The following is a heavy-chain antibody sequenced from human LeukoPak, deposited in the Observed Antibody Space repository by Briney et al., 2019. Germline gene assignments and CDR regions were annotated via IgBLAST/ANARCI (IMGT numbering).Heavy chain of an antibody. V-gene: IGHV5-51*01. CDR1: GYSFTSYW. CDR2: INPGDSDT. Sequence: GESLKISCKVSGYSFTSYWIGWVRQMPGKGLEWMGIINPGDSDTRYSPSFQGQVTFSADKSISTAYLQWSSLEASDTAMYYCARLPSRVAVAAHTFGMDVWGQGTTVAVSS. D-gene: IGHD6-19*01. J-gene: IGHJ6*02. CDR3: ARLPSRVAVAAHTFGMDV.